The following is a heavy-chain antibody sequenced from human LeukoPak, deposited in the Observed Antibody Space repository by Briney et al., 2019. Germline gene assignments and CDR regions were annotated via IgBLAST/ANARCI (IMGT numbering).Heavy chain of an antibody. Sequence: PGRSLRLSCAASGFTFSSYGMHWVRQAPGKGLEWVAVISYDGSNKYYADSVKGRFTISRDNSKNTLYLQMNSLRAEDTAVYYCARLWAYGMDVWGQGTTVTVSS. V-gene: IGHV3-30*03. CDR3: ARLWAYGMDV. J-gene: IGHJ6*02. CDR2: ISYDGSNK. CDR1: GFTFSSYG. D-gene: IGHD1-26*01.